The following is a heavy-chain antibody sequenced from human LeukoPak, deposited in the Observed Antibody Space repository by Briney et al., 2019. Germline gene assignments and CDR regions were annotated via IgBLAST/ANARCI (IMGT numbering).Heavy chain of an antibody. CDR2: MNPNSGNT. Sequence: ASVKVSCKASEYTFTSYDINWVRQATGQGLEWMGWMNPNSGNTGYAQKFQGRVTITRNTSISTAYMELSSLRSEDTAVYYCARGSFYYGSGTHAFDIWGQGTMVTVSS. J-gene: IGHJ3*02. D-gene: IGHD3-10*01. CDR1: EYTFTSYD. V-gene: IGHV1-8*03. CDR3: ARGSFYYGSGTHAFDI.